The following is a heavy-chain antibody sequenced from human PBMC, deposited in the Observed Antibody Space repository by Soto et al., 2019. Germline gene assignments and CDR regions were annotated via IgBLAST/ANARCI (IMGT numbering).Heavy chain of an antibody. Sequence: SETLSLTCAVSGGSISSSYWWSWVRQPPGKGLEWIGEIYHSGSTNYNPSLKSRVTISVDKSKNEFSLKVNSVTAADTAVYFCAREKWVATDFYGLDVWGQGTTVTVSS. CDR1: GGSISSSYW. V-gene: IGHV4-4*02. J-gene: IGHJ6*02. CDR2: IYHSGST. CDR3: AREKWVATDFYGLDV. D-gene: IGHD5-12*01.